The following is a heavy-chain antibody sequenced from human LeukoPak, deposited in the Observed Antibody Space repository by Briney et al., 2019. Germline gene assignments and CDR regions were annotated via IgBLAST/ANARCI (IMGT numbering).Heavy chain of an antibody. V-gene: IGHV4-59*08. CDR3: ARHGGYYDSSGYYYYLDY. D-gene: IGHD3-22*01. J-gene: IGHJ4*02. Sequence: PSETLSLTCTVSGGSISSYYWNWIRQPPGKGLEWIGYIYYSGSTNYNPSLKSRVTISIDTSKNQFSLKLSSMTAADTAVYYCARHGGYYDSSGYYYYLDYWGQGTLVTVSS. CDR2: IYYSGST. CDR1: GGSISSYY.